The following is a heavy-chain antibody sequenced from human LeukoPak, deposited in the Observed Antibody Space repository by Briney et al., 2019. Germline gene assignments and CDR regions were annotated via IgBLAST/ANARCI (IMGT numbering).Heavy chain of an antibody. D-gene: IGHD2-21*01. CDR3: ASNCGADC. V-gene: IGHV3-7*01. CDR2: IKHDGGEQ. J-gene: IGHJ4*02. CDR1: GFTFISYW. Sequence: SGGSLRLSCAASGFTFISYWMGWVRQTPGKGLEWLASIKHDGGEQNYVDSVKGRFTIFRDNAKNSLYLQMNSLRVDDTAVYYCASNCGADCCGQGTLVTVSS.